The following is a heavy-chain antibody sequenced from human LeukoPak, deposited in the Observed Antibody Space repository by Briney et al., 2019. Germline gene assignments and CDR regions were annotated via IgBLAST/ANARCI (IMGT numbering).Heavy chain of an antibody. Sequence: PSETLSLTCTVSGGSISSGSYYWNWIRQPAGKGLEWIGRIYSSGSTNYNPSLKSRVTISVDTSKNQFSLKLSSVTAADTAVYYCARRGYGSGSYYDYWGQGTLVTVSS. CDR2: IYSSGST. D-gene: IGHD3-10*01. J-gene: IGHJ4*02. CDR3: ARRGYGSGSYYDY. V-gene: IGHV4-61*02. CDR1: GGSISSGSYY.